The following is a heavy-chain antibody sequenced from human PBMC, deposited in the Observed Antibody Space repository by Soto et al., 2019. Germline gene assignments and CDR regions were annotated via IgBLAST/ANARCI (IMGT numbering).Heavy chain of an antibody. CDR2: IKPDGSWT. V-gene: IGHV3-74*01. J-gene: IGHJ4*01. Sequence: PGGSVRLSCAASGFTFSSYWMHWVRQAPGKGLVWVSRIKPDGSWTIHADSVKGRFTISRDNAKSMMYLQMNSLRVEDTAVYYCAGYNWNSQNYWGHGTLVTVSS. CDR1: GFTFSSYW. D-gene: IGHD1-7*01. CDR3: AGYNWNSQNY.